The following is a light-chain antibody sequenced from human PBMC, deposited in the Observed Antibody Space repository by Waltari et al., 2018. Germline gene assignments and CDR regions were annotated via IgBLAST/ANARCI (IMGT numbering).Light chain of an antibody. CDR3: QQYHSSPIT. V-gene: IGKV4-1*01. CDR1: QRVLPSYNNKNY. Sequence: DIVMTQSPDSLAVSLGERSTINCKSSQRVLPSYNNKNYLALFQQKPGQPPMVPICLASIREPGVPNRFSGIGSGTDFTLTLSSLQAEDVAVYYCQQYHSSPITFGQGTRLEIK. CDR2: LAS. J-gene: IGKJ5*01.